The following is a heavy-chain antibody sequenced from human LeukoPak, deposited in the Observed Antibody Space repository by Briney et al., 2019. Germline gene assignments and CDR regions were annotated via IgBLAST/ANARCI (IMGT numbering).Heavy chain of an antibody. CDR1: GFTVSSSY. CDR2: ISSAGTT. D-gene: IGHD6-13*01. V-gene: IGHV3-66*01. J-gene: IGHJ4*02. CDR3: ARDLEAANTYYFDY. Sequence: GGSLRLSCAASGFTVSSSYMSWVRQAPGKGLEWVSIISSAGTTYYADSVKGRFTISRDNSKNTVYLQVNSLRDEDTAVYYCARDLEAANTYYFDYWGQGALVTVSS.